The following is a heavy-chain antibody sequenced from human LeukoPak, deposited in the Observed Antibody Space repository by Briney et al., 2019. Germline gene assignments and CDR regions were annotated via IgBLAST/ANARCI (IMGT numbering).Heavy chain of an antibody. CDR2: IYTSGST. Sequence: SETLSLTCTVSGGSISSYYWSWIRQPAGKGLEWIGRIYTSGSTNYNPSLKSRVTMSVDTSKNQFSLKLSSVTAADTAVYYCARGSQMVVAATSFDYWGQGTLVTVSS. J-gene: IGHJ4*02. CDR3: ARGSQMVVAATSFDY. D-gene: IGHD2-15*01. V-gene: IGHV4-4*07. CDR1: GGSISSYY.